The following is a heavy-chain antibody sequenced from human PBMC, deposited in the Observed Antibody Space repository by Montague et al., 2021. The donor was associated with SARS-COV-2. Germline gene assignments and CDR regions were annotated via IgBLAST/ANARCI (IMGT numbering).Heavy chain of an antibody. Sequence: SETLSLTCTVSGVSVTDYYWSWIRQPPGKGLEWVGDVLYNKGTNFNPSLKSRVTISVDTSKNQFSLKLSSVTAADTAVYYCARFPTSYYYDSKAAPATPDAFDTWGQGTMVTVSS. CDR3: ARFPTSYYYDSKAAPATPDAFDT. J-gene: IGHJ3*02. V-gene: IGHV4-59*08. CDR1: GVSVTDYY. D-gene: IGHD3-22*01. CDR2: VLYNKGT.